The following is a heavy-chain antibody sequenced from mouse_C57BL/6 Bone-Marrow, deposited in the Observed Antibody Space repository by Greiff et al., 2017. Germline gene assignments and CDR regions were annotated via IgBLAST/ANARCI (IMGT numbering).Heavy chain of an antibody. CDR2: IYPGSGST. V-gene: IGHV1-55*01. CDR3: ARRGANYYGSSDFWYFDV. CDR1: GYTFTSYW. J-gene: IGHJ1*03. Sequence: QVQLQQPGAELVKPGASVKMSCKASGYTFTSYWITWVKQRPGQGLEWIGDIYPGSGSTTYNEKFKSTATLTVDTSSSTASMQLSSLPSAASAVYNSARRGANYYGSSDFWYFDVWGTGTTVTVSS. D-gene: IGHD1-1*01.